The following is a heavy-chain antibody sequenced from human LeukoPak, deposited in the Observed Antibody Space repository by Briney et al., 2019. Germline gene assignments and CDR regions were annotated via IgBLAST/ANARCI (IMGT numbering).Heavy chain of an antibody. CDR1: GGTFSSYA. J-gene: IGHJ4*02. V-gene: IGHV1-69*04. D-gene: IGHD6-19*01. CDR3: ARRGNGSGWDY. CDR2: IIPILGIA. Sequence: ASVKVSCKASGGTFSSYAISWVRQAPGQGLEWMGRIIPILGIANYAQKFQGGVTITADKSTSTAYMELSSLRSEDTAVYYCARRGNGSGWDYWGQGTLVTVSS.